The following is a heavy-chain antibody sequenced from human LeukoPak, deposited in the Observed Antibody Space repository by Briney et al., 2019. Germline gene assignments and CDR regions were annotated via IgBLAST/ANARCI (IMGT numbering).Heavy chain of an antibody. CDR1: GFTFSSYG. CDR2: ISPSGSTI. Sequence: GGSLRLSCAASGFTFSSYGMNWVRQAPGKGLEWVSYISPSGSTIYYADSGKGRFPISRDNAKNSLYLQMNSLRAEDTAVYYCAREHTPFGSGCTAAYWGQGTLVTVSS. V-gene: IGHV3-48*01. J-gene: IGHJ4*02. D-gene: IGHD6-19*01. CDR3: AREHTPFGSGCTAAY.